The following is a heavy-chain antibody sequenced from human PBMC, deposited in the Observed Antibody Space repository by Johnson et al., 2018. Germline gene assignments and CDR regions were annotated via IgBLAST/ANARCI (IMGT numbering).Heavy chain of an antibody. Sequence: VQLVESGGGLVKPGGSLRLSCAASGFTFSSYSMNWVRQAPGKGLEWVSSISSSSSYIYYADSVKGRFTTSRDNAKNSLYLQMNKLRAEETAVSYCARATAGISAAGAFVIWGQGTMVTVSS. CDR3: ARATAGISAAGAFVI. V-gene: IGHV3-21*01. J-gene: IGHJ3*02. CDR1: GFTFSSYS. D-gene: IGHD6-13*01. CDR2: ISSSSSYI.